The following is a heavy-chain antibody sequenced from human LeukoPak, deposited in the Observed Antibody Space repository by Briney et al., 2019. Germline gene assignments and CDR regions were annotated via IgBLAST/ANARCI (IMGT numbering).Heavy chain of an antibody. Sequence: SQTLSLNCTVSGGSISSGGYYWSWIRQPPGKGLEWIGYIYHSGSTYYNPSLKSRVTISVDRSKNQFSLKLSSVTAADTAVYYCARDPPGVAAYDSDAFDIWGQGTMVTVSS. D-gene: IGHD6-13*01. J-gene: IGHJ3*02. CDR1: GGSISSGGYY. V-gene: IGHV4-30-2*01. CDR2: IYHSGST. CDR3: ARDPPGVAAYDSDAFDI.